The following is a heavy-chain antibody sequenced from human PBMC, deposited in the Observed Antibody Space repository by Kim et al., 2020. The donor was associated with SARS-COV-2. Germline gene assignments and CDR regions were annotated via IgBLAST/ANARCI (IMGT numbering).Heavy chain of an antibody. J-gene: IGHJ4*02. CDR3: VKDSSSWYYFDY. Sequence: YYADSVKCRFTISRDNSKNVLYLQMSSLRGDDTAIYYCVKDSSSWYYFDYWGQGTLVTVSS. D-gene: IGHD6-13*01. V-gene: IGHV3-64D*06.